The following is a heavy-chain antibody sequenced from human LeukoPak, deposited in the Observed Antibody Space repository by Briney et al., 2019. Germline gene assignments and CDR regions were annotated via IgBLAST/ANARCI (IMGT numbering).Heavy chain of an antibody. D-gene: IGHD3-10*01. V-gene: IGHV3-30-3*02. Sequence: GGSLRLSCAASGFTFSSYAMHWVRQAPGKGLEWVAVISYDGSNKYYADSVKGRFTISRDNSKNTLYLQMNSLRVEDTAVYNCAKDIRGSGSYGWFDPWGQGTLVTVSS. CDR3: AKDIRGSGSYGWFDP. CDR1: GFTFSSYA. CDR2: ISYDGSNK. J-gene: IGHJ5*02.